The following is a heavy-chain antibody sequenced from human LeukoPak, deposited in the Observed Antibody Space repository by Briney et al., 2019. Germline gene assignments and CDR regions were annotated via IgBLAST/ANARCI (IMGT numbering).Heavy chain of an antibody. CDR2: INPNSGGT. V-gene: IGHV1-2*02. CDR1: GYTFTGYY. J-gene: IGHJ4*02. Sequence: ASVKVSRKASGYTFTGYYMHWVRQAPGQGLEWMGWINPNSGGTNYAQKFQGRVTMTRDTSISTAYMELSRLRPDDTAVYYCARDCSGGSCHDYWGQGTLVTVSS. CDR3: ARDCSGGSCHDY. D-gene: IGHD2-15*01.